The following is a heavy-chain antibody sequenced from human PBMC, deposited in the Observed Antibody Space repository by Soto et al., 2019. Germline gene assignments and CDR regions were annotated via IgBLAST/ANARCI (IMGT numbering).Heavy chain of an antibody. D-gene: IGHD3-10*02. CDR1: GYSFTSYW. Sequence: GESLKISCKGSGYSFTSYWIGWVRQMPGKGLKKMGIIYPGDSDTRYSPSFQGQVTISADKSIITAYLQWSSLKASDTAMYYCAGGVVRGVITRTRDYYGMDVWGQGTTVTVSS. V-gene: IGHV5-51*01. CDR2: IYPGDSDT. J-gene: IGHJ6*02. CDR3: AGGVVRGVITRTRDYYGMDV.